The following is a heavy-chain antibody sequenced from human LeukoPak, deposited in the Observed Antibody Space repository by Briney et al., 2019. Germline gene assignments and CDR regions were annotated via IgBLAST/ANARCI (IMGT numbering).Heavy chain of an antibody. Sequence: GGSLRLSCAASGFTFSSYGMNWVRQAPGKGLEWVAFTRYDEDNKYYADSVKGRFTVSRDNSKNTLYLQMNSLRAEDTAIYYCAKILYGSGYFLLDSWGQGTLVTVSS. J-gene: IGHJ4*02. CDR2: TRYDEDNK. CDR3: AKILYGSGYFLLDS. D-gene: IGHD3-3*01. CDR1: GFTFSSYG. V-gene: IGHV3-30*02.